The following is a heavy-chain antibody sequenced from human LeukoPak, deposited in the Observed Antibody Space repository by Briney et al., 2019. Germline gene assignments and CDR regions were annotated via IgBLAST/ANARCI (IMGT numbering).Heavy chain of an antibody. CDR1: GFTVSSNY. D-gene: IGHD1-26*01. Sequence: GGSLRLSCAASGFTVSSNYMSWVRQAPGKGLEWVSVIYSGGSTCYADSVKGRFTISRDNAKNTLYLQMNFLRAEDTALYYCARGYSGSYYDWGQGTLVTVSS. V-gene: IGHV3-53*01. J-gene: IGHJ4*02. CDR2: IYSGGST. CDR3: ARGYSGSYYD.